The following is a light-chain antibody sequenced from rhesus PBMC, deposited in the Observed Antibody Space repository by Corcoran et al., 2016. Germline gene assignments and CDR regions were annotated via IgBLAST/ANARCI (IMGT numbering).Light chain of an antibody. V-gene: IGLV7-76*01. CDR2: NTN. Sequence: QAVVTQEPSLTVSPGGTVTLPCGSSAGAVTRGAYPNWFQQRPGQAPRGLIYNTNSKNSWTPARFSGSLAGGKAALTLSGAEPEDEAEYYCLLYYSGIYIFGGGTRLTVL. CDR3: LLYYSGIYI. CDR1: AGAVTRGAY. J-gene: IGLJ1*01.